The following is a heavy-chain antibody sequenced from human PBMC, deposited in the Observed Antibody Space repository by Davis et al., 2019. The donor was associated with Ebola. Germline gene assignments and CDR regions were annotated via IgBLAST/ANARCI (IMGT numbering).Heavy chain of an antibody. Sequence: ASVKVSCKATGYTFTSYYMHWVRQAPGQGLEWMGIINPSGGSTSYAQKFQGRVTMTRDTSTSTVYMELSSLRSEDTAVYYCARDRNPTIAAAGNTGGFDYWGQGTLVTVSS. CDR2: INPSGGST. CDR1: GYTFTSYY. J-gene: IGHJ4*02. D-gene: IGHD6-13*01. CDR3: ARDRNPTIAAAGNTGGFDY. V-gene: IGHV1-46*01.